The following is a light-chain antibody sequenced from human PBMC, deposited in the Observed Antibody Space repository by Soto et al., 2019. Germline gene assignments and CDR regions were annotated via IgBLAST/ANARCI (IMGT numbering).Light chain of an antibody. CDR3: QSYDSSPI. CDR1: SSNIGAGYA. Sequence: QSVLTQPPSVSGAPGQRVTISCTGSSSNIGAGYAVHWYQQLPGTAPKLLIYGNSNRPSGVPDRFSGSKSGTSASLAITGLQDEDEADYYCQSYDSSPIFGTGTKVTVL. V-gene: IGLV1-40*01. CDR2: GNS. J-gene: IGLJ1*01.